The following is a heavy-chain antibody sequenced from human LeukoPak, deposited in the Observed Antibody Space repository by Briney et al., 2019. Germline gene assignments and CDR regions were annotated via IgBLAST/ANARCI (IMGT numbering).Heavy chain of an antibody. D-gene: IGHD5-12*01. Sequence: SETRSLTCTVSGGSISSYYWSWLRQPPGKGLEWIGYIYTSGSTNYNPYLKSRVTISVDTSKNQFSLKLSSVTTADTAVYYCARGAGYSGYDFGYFDYWGQGTLVTVSS. V-gene: IGHV4-4*09. CDR3: ARGAGYSGYDFGYFDY. CDR2: IYTSGST. J-gene: IGHJ4*02. CDR1: GGSISSYY.